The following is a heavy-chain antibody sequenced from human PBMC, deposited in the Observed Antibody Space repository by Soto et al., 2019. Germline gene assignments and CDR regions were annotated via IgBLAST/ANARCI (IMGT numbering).Heavy chain of an antibody. V-gene: IGHV3-15*07. J-gene: IGHJ4*02. CDR2: VKSKAHGGTA. D-gene: IGHD3-10*01. CDR1: GLTFSNAW. Sequence: PGGSLRLSCAASGLTFSNAWINWVRQDPGKGLERVGRVKSKAHGGTADNAKNSLYLQMNNLRAEDTAVYYCASQLRDYWGQGTLVTVSS. CDR3: ASQLRDY.